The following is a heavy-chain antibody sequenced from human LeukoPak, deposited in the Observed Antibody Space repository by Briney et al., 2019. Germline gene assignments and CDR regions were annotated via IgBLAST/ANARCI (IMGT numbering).Heavy chain of an antibody. V-gene: IGHV4-4*07. CDR3: ARDRVLWFGEFYYYYMDV. D-gene: IGHD3-10*01. J-gene: IGHJ6*03. CDR2: IYTSGST. CDR1: GGSISSYY. Sequence: PSETLSLTCTVSGGSISSYYWSWIRQPARKGLELIGRIYTSGSTYYNPSLKSRVTMSVYTSKNQFSLKLSSVTAADTAVYYCARDRVLWFGEFYYYYMDVWGKGTTVTVSS.